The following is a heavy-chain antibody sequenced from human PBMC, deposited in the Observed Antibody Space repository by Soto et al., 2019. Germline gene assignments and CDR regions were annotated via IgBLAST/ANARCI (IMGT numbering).Heavy chain of an antibody. CDR1: GGSISSCGYS. J-gene: IGHJ4*02. V-gene: IGHV4-30-2*01. CDR2: IYHSGST. D-gene: IGHD2-8*01. CDR3: ARDNALYIDY. Sequence: SETLSLTCAVSGGSISSCGYSWSWIRQPPGKGLEWTGYIYHSGSTYYNPSLKSRVTISVDRSKNQFSLKLSSVTAADTAVYYCARDNALYIDYWGQGTLVXAPQ.